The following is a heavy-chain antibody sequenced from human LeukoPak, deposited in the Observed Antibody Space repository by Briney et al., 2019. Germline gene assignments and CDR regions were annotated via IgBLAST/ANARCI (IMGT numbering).Heavy chain of an antibody. J-gene: IGHJ4*02. CDR1: GGSISSYY. CDR3: ARVSSSWESFDY. V-gene: IGHV4-59*01. CDR2: IYYSGST. Sequence: PSETLSLTCTVSGGSISSYYWSWIRQPPGKGLEWIGYIYYSGSTNYNPSLKSRVTISVDTSKNQFSLKLSSVTAADTAVYYCARVSSSWESFDYWGQGTLVTVSS. D-gene: IGHD6-13*01.